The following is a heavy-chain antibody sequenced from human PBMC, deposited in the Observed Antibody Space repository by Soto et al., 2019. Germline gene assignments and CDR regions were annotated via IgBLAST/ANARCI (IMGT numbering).Heavy chain of an antibody. CDR1: GYSFTSYW. CDR3: ARNDYGGNSVDY. V-gene: IGHV5-51*01. J-gene: IGHJ4*02. Sequence: PGESLKISCKGSGYSFTSYWIGWVRQMPGKGPEWMGVIYPADSDTRYSPSFQGQVTISDDKSISTTYLQWHSLKASDTPMYYYARNDYGGNSVDYWGQGTQVTVSS. CDR2: IYPADSDT. D-gene: IGHD4-17*01.